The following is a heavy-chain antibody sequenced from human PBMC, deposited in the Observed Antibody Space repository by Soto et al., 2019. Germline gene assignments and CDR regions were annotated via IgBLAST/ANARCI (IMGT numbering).Heavy chain of an antibody. CDR3: ATVVIPGTRHTDFDS. J-gene: IGHJ5*01. CDR1: GGSFSRPGSY. V-gene: IGHV4-31*03. D-gene: IGHD2-21*01. Sequence: SETLSLTCSITGGSFSRPGSYWGWMRQIPGRGLEWIGHVFNIETTRYTLPLRTRLTMSIDTSANLFSMNLSAVTAADTAIYYCATVVIPGTRHTDFDSRGQGVSVTVSS. CDR2: VFNIETT.